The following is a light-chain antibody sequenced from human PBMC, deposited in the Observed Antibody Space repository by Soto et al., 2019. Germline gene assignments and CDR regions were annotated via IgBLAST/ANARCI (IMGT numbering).Light chain of an antibody. J-gene: IGKJ1*01. CDR3: QQYGNSPPWT. CDR1: QSVSRNY. V-gene: IGKV3-20*01. Sequence: EIVLTQSPGTLSLSPGERATLSCRASQSVSRNYLAWYQQKPGQAPRLLIYGASIRATGIPDRFSGSGSGTDFTLTINRLEPEDFAVYYCQQYGNSPPWTFGQGTKVEIK. CDR2: GAS.